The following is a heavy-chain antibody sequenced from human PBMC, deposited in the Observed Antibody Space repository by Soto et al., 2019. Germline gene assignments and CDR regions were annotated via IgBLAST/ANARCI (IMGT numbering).Heavy chain of an antibody. J-gene: IGHJ4*02. D-gene: IGHD3-10*02. Sequence: QAQLVESGGGVVQPGRSLRLSCAASGFTFSSFGMHWVHQAPGKGLEWVAAISYDGTNENYADSVKGRFTISRDDSKNTLYLQMNSLRPEDTAVYYCARGVFGCASPYDCWGLGTLVAVS. CDR2: ISYDGTNE. CDR3: ARGVFGCASPYDC. V-gene: IGHV3-30*03. CDR1: GFTFSSFG.